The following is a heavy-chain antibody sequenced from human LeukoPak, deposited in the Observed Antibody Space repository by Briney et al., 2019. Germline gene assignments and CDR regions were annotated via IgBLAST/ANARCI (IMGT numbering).Heavy chain of an antibody. V-gene: IGHV3-23*01. CDR2: IGGSGDKT. D-gene: IGHD6-19*01. CDR1: GFTVNGNY. CDR3: VRRGDASSGWGDHDF. J-gene: IGHJ4*02. Sequence: GGSLRLSCAASGFTVNGNYMRWVRQAPRKGLEWVSTIGGSGDKTFYADSVKGRFTISRDNSKNMVHLQMNSLTGEDTALYYRVRRGDASSGWGDHDFWGQGALVTVSS.